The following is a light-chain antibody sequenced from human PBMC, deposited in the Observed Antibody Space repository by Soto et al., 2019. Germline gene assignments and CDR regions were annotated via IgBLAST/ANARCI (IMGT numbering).Light chain of an antibody. CDR3: QQYNSYSYT. CDR1: EGIIAG. V-gene: IGKV1-5*03. J-gene: IGKJ2*01. Sequence: IQITRFLSPLSASVGARVTIPARPIEGIIAGLAWYQRKPGKATSLLSYKASSLESGVPSRFSGSGSGTEFTLTISSLQPDDFATYYCQQYNSYSYTCGQGTKLEIK. CDR2: KAS.